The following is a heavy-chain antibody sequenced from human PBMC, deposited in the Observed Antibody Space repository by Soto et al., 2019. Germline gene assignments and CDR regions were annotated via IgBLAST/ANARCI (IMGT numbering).Heavy chain of an antibody. V-gene: IGHV4-30-4*01. D-gene: IGHD2-2*02. CDR2: IYYSGST. Sequence: PSETLSLTGTVSGGSISSGDYYWSWIRQPPGKGLEWIGYIYYSGSTYYDPSLKSRVTISVDTSKNQLSLKLSSVTAADTAVYYCAIVVVPAAIPESYGMDVSGQGTTVTVSS. J-gene: IGHJ6*02. CDR3: AIVVVPAAIPESYGMDV. CDR1: GGSISSGDYY.